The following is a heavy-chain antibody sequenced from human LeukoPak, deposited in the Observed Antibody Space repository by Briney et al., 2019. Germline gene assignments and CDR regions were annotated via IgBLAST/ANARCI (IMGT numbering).Heavy chain of an antibody. J-gene: IGHJ6*03. Sequence: QTGGSLRLSCAVSGFILSSYPMHWVRQAPGKGLEWVAVISHDGSNKYYADSVKGRFTISRDNSKNTLYLQMNSLRAEDTAVYYCARARELLDDYYYYMDVWGKGTTVTVSS. V-gene: IGHV3-30*04. D-gene: IGHD3-10*01. CDR3: ARARELLDDYYYYMDV. CDR1: GFILSSYP. CDR2: ISHDGSNK.